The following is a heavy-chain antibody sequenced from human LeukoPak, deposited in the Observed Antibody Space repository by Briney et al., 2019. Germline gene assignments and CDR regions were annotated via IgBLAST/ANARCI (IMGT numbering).Heavy chain of an antibody. J-gene: IGHJ5*02. Sequence: PGGSLRLSCAASGFTFSSYWMYWVRQAPGKGLVWVSRINGDGSSTSYADSVKGRFTISRDNTKNTLFLQMNSLRAEDTAVYYCARRYCGSPSCVNWLDPWGLGALVTVSS. CDR2: INGDGSST. V-gene: IGHV3-74*01. CDR3: ARRYCGSPSCVNWLDP. CDR1: GFTFSSYW. D-gene: IGHD2-2*01.